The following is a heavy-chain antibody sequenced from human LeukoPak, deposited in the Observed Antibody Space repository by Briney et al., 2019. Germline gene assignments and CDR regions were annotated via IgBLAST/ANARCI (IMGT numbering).Heavy chain of an antibody. J-gene: IGHJ4*02. CDR3: AKDPTHDYSNYVGDY. Sequence: GGSPRLSCAASGFTFSNYAMSWVRQAPGKGLEWVSSIGGSGAGTYYADSVKGRFTISRDNSKNTLYVQMNSLRAEDTAVYYCAKDPTHDYSNYVGDYWGQGTLVTVSS. CDR2: IGGSGAGT. V-gene: IGHV3-23*01. D-gene: IGHD4-11*01. CDR1: GFTFSNYA.